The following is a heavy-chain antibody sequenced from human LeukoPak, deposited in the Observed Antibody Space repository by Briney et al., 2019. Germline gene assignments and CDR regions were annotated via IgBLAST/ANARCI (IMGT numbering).Heavy chain of an antibody. D-gene: IGHD1-26*01. J-gene: IGHJ4*02. Sequence: SVKVSCKASGGTFSSYTISWVRQAPGQGLEWMGRIIPILGIANYAQKFQGRVTITADKSTSTAYMELSSLRSEDTAVYYCARVGVVGARHPYYFDYWCQGTLVTVSS. V-gene: IGHV1-69*02. CDR3: ARVGVVGARHPYYFDY. CDR2: IIPILGIA. CDR1: GGTFSSYT.